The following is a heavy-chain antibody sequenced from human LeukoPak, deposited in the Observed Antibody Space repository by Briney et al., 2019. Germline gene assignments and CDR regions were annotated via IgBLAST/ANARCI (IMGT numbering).Heavy chain of an antibody. CDR2: INRDGSTI. J-gene: IGHJ4*02. D-gene: IGHD1-20*01. CDR3: ARVTVSSSEVIFDY. V-gene: IGHV3-74*01. CDR1: GVTFSSYW. Sequence: PGGTLRLSCAASGVTFSSYWMHWVRQAPAEELVWVSRINRDGSTITYADSVKGRFTISRDNAKNTLYLQMNSLRAEDTAVYYCARVTVSSSEVIFDYWGQGSLVTVSS.